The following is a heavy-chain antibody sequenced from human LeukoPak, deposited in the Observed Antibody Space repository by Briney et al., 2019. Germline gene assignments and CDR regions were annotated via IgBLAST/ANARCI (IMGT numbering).Heavy chain of an antibody. CDR2: VSGSGGT. CDR1: GLTFSSYA. Sequence: SGGSLRLSCAASGLTFSSYAMSWVRQAPGKGLQWVSSVSGSGGTFYADSVKGRFTISRDNSKNTLCLQMNSLRAEDTAVYYCATLDSSGWYGDYWGQGTLVTVPS. V-gene: IGHV3-23*01. D-gene: IGHD6-19*01. J-gene: IGHJ4*02. CDR3: ATLDSSGWYGDY.